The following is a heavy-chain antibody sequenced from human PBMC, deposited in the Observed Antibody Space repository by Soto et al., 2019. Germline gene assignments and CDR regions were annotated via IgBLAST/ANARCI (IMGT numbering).Heavy chain of an antibody. D-gene: IGHD2-8*02. CDR3: AREGSGGMATRAFDI. J-gene: IGHJ3*02. CDR2: IYYSGST. CDR1: VGSISSGGYY. V-gene: IGHV4-31*03. Sequence: PSETLSLNCTVSVGSISSGGYYWSWILQHPGKGLEWIGYIYYSGSTYYNPSLKSRVTISVDTSKNQFSLKLSSVTAADTAVYYCAREGSGGMATRAFDIWGQGTMVTVSS.